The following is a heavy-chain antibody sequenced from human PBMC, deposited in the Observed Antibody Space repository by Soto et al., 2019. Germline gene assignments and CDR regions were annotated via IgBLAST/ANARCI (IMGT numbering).Heavy chain of an antibody. CDR2: ITGGGGRT. Sequence: GGSLRLSCAASGFTFASYTMNWVRQAPGKGLEWVSAITGGGGRTFYSDSVKGRFTISRDNSENTLYMQIDSLGAEDTAVYYCARRWLREDFAFDIWGQGTMVTVSS. CDR1: GFTFASYT. J-gene: IGHJ3*02. V-gene: IGHV3-23*01. CDR3: ARRWLREDFAFDI. D-gene: IGHD5-12*01.